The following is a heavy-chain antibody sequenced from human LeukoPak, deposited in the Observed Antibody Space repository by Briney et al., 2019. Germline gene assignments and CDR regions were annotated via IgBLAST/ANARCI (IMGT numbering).Heavy chain of an antibody. J-gene: IGHJ4*02. CDR2: IYFSGNT. CDR3: ARGIYDILTGYYPLDY. V-gene: IGHV4-59*01. Sequence: SETLSLTCTISSGSIDNYYWSWIRQPAGKGLEWIGQIYFSGNTNYNPSLKSRVTISVDRSKNQFSLKLSSVTAADTAVYYCARGIYDILTGYYPLDYWGQGTLVTVSS. D-gene: IGHD3-9*01. CDR1: SGSIDNYY.